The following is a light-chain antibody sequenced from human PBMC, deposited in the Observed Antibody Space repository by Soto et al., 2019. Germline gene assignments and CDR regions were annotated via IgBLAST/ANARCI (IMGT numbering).Light chain of an antibody. CDR2: AAS. V-gene: IGKV1-39*01. J-gene: IGKJ5*01. CDR3: QQSYSTPPT. Sequence: DIQMTHSPSSLPQSVGERLTITCRASQSISSYLNWYQQKPGKAPKLLIYAASSLQSGVPSRFSGSGSGTDFTLTISSLQPEDFATYYCQQSYSTPPTFGQGTRLEI. CDR1: QSISSY.